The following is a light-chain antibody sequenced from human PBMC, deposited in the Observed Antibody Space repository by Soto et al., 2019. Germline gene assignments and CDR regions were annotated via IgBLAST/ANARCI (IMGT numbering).Light chain of an antibody. CDR2: GAS. V-gene: IGKV3-20*01. CDR1: QSISSSY. Sequence: EIVLTQSPGTLSLSPGERATLSCRASQSISSSYLTWYQQKPGQAPRLLIYGASSRATGIPDRFSGSGSGTDFTLTISRLEPEDFAVYYCQQYGGSPLRTFGQGTKVEIK. CDR3: QQYGGSPLRT. J-gene: IGKJ1*01.